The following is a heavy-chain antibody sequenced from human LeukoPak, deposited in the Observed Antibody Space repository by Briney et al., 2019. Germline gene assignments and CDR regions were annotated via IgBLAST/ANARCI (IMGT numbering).Heavy chain of an antibody. CDR2: IYYSGST. CDR1: GGSISSSSYY. CDR3: ARYGDGENAFDI. D-gene: IGHD4-17*01. Sequence: PSETLSLTCTVYGGSISSSSYYWGWIRQPPGKGLEWIGSIYYSGSTYKNPSLKSRVSISLDASKNQFSLKLRSVTAADTAVYYCARYGDGENAFDIWGQGTMVTVSS. J-gene: IGHJ3*02. V-gene: IGHV4-39*07.